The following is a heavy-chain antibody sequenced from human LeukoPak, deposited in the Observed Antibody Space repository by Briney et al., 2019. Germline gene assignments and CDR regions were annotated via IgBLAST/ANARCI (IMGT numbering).Heavy chain of an antibody. CDR1: GFTLTDYH. CDR2: MNPNSGNT. J-gene: IGHJ3*02. CDR3: TNDYYDSSGYYTAFDI. Sequence: ASVKVSCKTSGFTLTDYHINWVRQATGQGLEWMGWMNPNSGNTGYAQKFQGRVTMTRNTSISTAYMELSSLRSEDTAVYYCTNDYYDSSGYYTAFDIWGQGTMVTVSS. V-gene: IGHV1-8*01. D-gene: IGHD3-22*01.